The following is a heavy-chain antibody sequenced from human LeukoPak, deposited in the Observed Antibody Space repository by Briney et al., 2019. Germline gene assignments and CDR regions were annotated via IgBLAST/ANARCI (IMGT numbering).Heavy chain of an antibody. V-gene: IGHV4-59*02. D-gene: IGHD1-1*01. CDR1: GDSVSTNY. J-gene: IGHJ4*02. Sequence: SETLSLTCTVSGDSVSTNYWSWIRQPPGKGVEWIGYISYTGSSNYNPSLPSLKSRITISVDTSKNQFSLKLSSVTAADTAVYYCARVGDWNDLVYWGQGTLVTVSS. CDR3: ARVGDWNDLVY. CDR2: ISYTGSS.